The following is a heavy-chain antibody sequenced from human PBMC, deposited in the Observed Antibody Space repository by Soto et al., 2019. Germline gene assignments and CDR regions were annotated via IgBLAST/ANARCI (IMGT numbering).Heavy chain of an antibody. D-gene: IGHD3-10*01. CDR2: IYYSGST. CDR1: GGSISSGGYY. J-gene: IGHJ5*02. Sequence: QVQLQESGPGLVKPSQTLSLTCTVSGGSISSGGYYWSWIRQHPGKGLEWIGYIYYSGSTYYNPSLKSRVSLSGDTSKNQLSLKLSSVTAADTAVYYCARDSPHGEWFDPWGQGTLVTVSS. V-gene: IGHV4-31*03. CDR3: ARDSPHGEWFDP.